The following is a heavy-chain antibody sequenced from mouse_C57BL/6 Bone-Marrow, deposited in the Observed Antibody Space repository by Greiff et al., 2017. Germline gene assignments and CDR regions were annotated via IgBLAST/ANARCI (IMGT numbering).Heavy chain of an antibody. CDR2: ISNLAYSI. Sequence: EVKVVESGGGLVQPGGSLKLSCAASGFTFSDYGMAWVRQAPRKGPEWVAFISNLAYSIYYADTVTGRFTISRENAKNTLYLERSSLRSEDTAMYYCARLFMITTRRTFAYWGQGTLVTVSA. D-gene: IGHD2-4*01. V-gene: IGHV5-15*01. CDR1: GFTFSDYG. J-gene: IGHJ3*01. CDR3: ARLFMITTRRTFAY.